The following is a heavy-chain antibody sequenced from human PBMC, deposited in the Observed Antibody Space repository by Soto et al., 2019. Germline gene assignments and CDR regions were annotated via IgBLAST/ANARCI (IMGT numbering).Heavy chain of an antibody. CDR3: AHDTLNYYGMNV. CDR1: GFSLSTSGLG. V-gene: IGHV2-5*02. D-gene: IGHD5-18*01. J-gene: IGHJ6*02. Sequence: QITLKESGPALVKPTQTLTLTCTFSGFSLSTSGLGVGWIRQPPGKALEWLALIYWDDNTRYSPSLKNRLTITKDTTKNQVVLTMTNIGPVDTATYYCAHDTLNYYGMNVWGQGTTVTVSS. CDR2: IYWDDNT.